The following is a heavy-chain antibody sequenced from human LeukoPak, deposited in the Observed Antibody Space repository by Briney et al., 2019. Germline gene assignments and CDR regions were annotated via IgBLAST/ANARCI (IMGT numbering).Heavy chain of an antibody. CDR1: GGSISSSSYY. J-gene: IGHJ2*01. D-gene: IGHD6-19*01. CDR2: IYYSGST. V-gene: IGHV4-61*05. CDR3: ARGEGAVAGTTHWYFDL. Sequence: PPETLSLTCTVSGGSISSSSYYWGWIRQPPGKGLERIGYIYYSGSTNYNPSLKSRVTISVDTSKNQFSLKLSSVTAADTAVYYCARGEGAVAGTTHWYFDLWGRGTLVTVSS.